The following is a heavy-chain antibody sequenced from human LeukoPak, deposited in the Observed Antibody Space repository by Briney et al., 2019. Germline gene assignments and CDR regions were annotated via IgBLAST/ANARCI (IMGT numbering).Heavy chain of an antibody. CDR2: INHSGST. J-gene: IGHJ4*02. D-gene: IGHD1-26*01. CDR1: GFTFGDYA. V-gene: IGHV4-34*01. CDR3: ARDSGSGNNDY. Sequence: GSLRLSCTASGFTFGDYAMSWIRQPPGKGLEWIGEINHSGSTNYNPSLKSRVTISVDTSKNQFSLKLSSVTAADTAVYYCARDSGSGNNDYWGQGTLVTVSS.